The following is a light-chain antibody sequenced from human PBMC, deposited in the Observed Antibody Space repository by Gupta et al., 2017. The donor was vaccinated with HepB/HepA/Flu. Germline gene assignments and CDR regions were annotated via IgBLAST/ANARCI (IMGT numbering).Light chain of an antibody. V-gene: IGKV2-30*02. J-gene: IGKJ1*01. Sequence: DVVMTQSPLSLPVTLGQPASLSCNSSQSRIHSDGNNYLDWFHQRPGQPPRRLIYKVSKRDSGVPDSFSGSGSGTDFALKISVGDADDFGIYYCRQHKRWPGTFGQGTKVEFK. CDR2: KVS. CDR3: RQHKRWPGT. CDR1: QSRIHSDGNNY.